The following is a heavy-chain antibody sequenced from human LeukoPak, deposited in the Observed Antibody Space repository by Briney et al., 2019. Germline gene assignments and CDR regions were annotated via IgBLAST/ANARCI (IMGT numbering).Heavy chain of an antibody. V-gene: IGHV1-2*02. CDR2: INPNSGGT. Sequence: GASVKVSCKASGYTFTGYYMHWVRQAPGQGLEWMGWINPNSGGTNYAQKFQGRVTMTRDTSISTAYMELSRLRSDDTAVYYCAREMNSGYDEGGLEYWGQGTLVTVSS. D-gene: IGHD5-12*01. CDR3: AREMNSGYDEGGLEY. CDR1: GYTFTGYY. J-gene: IGHJ4*02.